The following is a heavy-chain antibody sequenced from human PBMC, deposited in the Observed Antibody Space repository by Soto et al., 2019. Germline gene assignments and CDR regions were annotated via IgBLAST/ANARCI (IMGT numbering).Heavy chain of an antibody. Sequence: SETLCLTGTVSGDSIISSDCYWGWVRQPPGKGLEWIGSIFYLGSSYYNPSLKSRVTMSVDTSKNQFSLRLRSVTAADTALYFCARHSLALRKNNWFDPWGQGIMVT. CDR2: IFYLGSS. D-gene: IGHD3-3*02. J-gene: IGHJ5*02. CDR1: GDSIISSDCY. CDR3: ARHSLALRKNNWFDP. V-gene: IGHV4-39*01.